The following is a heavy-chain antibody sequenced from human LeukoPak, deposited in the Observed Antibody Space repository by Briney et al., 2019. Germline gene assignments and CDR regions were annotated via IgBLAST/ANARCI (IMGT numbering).Heavy chain of an antibody. CDR3: ARVAGWHWFDP. Sequence: SGGSLRLSCAASGFTFSSYDMTWVRQAPGRGLEWVSSIRPSGDNTHYGDSVKGRFTISRDNSKNTVYLQMNNMGVDDTAVYYCARVAGWHWFDPWGQGTLVTVSS. V-gene: IGHV3-23*01. CDR2: IRPSGDNT. CDR1: GFTFSSYD. J-gene: IGHJ5*02. D-gene: IGHD6-19*01.